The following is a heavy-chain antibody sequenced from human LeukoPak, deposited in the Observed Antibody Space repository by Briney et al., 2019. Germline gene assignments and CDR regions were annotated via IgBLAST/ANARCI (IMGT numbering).Heavy chain of an antibody. CDR1: GFTFNRYN. CDR2: ISTSSSYI. V-gene: IGHV3-21*01. CDR3: ARGADGVSSNSRGWFDP. J-gene: IGHJ5*02. Sequence: GGSLRLSCAASGFTFNRYNMNWVRRAPGTGLEWVSSISTSSSYIYYADSVRGRFTISRDNAKNSLYLQINSLRAEDTAVYSCARGADGVSSNSRGWFDPWGQGTLVTVSS. D-gene: IGHD2-15*01.